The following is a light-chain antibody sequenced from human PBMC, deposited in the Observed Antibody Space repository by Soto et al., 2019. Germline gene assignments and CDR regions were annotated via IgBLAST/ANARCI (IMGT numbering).Light chain of an antibody. Sequence: SRVSLALSLSESYTMNCKSSQCVLYSSNNKNYLAWYQQKPGQPPKLLIYWASTRESGVPDRFSGSGSGTDFTLTISSLQAEDVAVYYCQQYYSTPPTFAGRRNVDI. CDR1: QCVLYSSNNKNY. CDR3: QQYYSTPPT. V-gene: IGKV4-1*01. CDR2: WAS. J-gene: IGKJ4*01.